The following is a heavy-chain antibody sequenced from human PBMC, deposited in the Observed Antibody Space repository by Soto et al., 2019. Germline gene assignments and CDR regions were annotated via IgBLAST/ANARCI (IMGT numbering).Heavy chain of an antibody. J-gene: IGHJ6*02. Sequence: GASVKVSCKASGYTFTSYAMHWVRQAPGQRLEWMGWINAGNGNTKYSQKFQGRVTITRDTSASTAYMELSSLRSEDTAVYYCASGYCSSTSCYYYYYGMDVWGQGTTVTVSS. D-gene: IGHD2-2*03. CDR1: GYTFTSYA. CDR3: ASGYCSSTSCYYYYYGMDV. CDR2: INAGNGNT. V-gene: IGHV1-3*01.